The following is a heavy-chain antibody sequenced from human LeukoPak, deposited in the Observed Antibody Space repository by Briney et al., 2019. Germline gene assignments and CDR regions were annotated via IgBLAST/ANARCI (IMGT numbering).Heavy chain of an antibody. Sequence: ASVKVSCKAAGGTFSNYGVSRVRQAPGQGLEWMGGIIPIFGTANYAQKFQGRVTITADESTSTAYMELSSLRSEDTAVYYCARDPVNGMDVWGQGTTVTVSS. CDR1: GGTFSNYG. CDR2: IIPIFGTA. CDR3: ARDPVNGMDV. V-gene: IGHV1-69*13. J-gene: IGHJ6*02. D-gene: IGHD3-22*01.